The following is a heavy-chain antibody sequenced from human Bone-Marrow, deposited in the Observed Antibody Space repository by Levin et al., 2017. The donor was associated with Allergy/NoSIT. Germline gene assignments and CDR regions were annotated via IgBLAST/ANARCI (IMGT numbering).Heavy chain of an antibody. Sequence: KISCKASGGTFSSYAISWVRQAPGQGLEWMGGIIPIFGTANYAQKFQGRVTITADESTSTAYMELSSLRSEDTAVYYCARVGGEPAAGDYWGQGTLVTVSS. CDR2: IIPIFGTA. J-gene: IGHJ4*02. V-gene: IGHV1-69*01. CDR1: GGTFSSYA. D-gene: IGHD6-13*01. CDR3: ARVGGEPAAGDY.